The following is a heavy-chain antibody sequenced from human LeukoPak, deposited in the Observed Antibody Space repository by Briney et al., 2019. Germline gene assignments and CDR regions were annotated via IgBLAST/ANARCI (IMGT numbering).Heavy chain of an antibody. J-gene: IGHJ4*02. CDR2: INWNGGSA. V-gene: IGHV3-20*04. Sequence: GGSLRLSCAASGFTFDDYGMSRVRQAPGKGLEWVSGINWNGGSAAYADSVKGRFTISRDNAKNSLFLQMNNLRAEDTALYYCSSRDTSGYFSPPVYWGQGTLVTVSS. D-gene: IGHD3-22*01. CDR1: GFTFDDYG. CDR3: SSRDTSGYFSPPVY.